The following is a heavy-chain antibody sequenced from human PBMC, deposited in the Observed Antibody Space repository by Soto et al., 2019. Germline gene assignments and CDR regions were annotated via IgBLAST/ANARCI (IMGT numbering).Heavy chain of an antibody. D-gene: IGHD2-15*01. Sequence: SETLSLTCAVYGGSFSGYYWSWIRQPPGKGLEWIGEINHSGSTNYNPSLKSRVTISVDTSKNQFSLKLSSVTAADTAVYYCARFGVVAAIVTTDAFDIWGQGTMVTVSS. CDR3: ARFGVVAAIVTTDAFDI. V-gene: IGHV4-34*01. J-gene: IGHJ3*02. CDR2: INHSGST. CDR1: GGSFSGYY.